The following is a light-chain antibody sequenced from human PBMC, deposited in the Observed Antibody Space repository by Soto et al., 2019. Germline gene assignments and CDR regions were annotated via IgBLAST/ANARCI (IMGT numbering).Light chain of an antibody. V-gene: IGKV1-5*03. CDR3: QQTYSIPLT. Sequence: DIQLTQSPSFLSASVGDRVTITCRASQTISSWLAWYQQKPGKAPKLLIYKASTLKSGVPSRFSGSGSGTDFTLAISALQPDDFATYFCQQTYSIPLTFGGGTKVDIK. CDR2: KAS. CDR1: QTISSW. J-gene: IGKJ4*01.